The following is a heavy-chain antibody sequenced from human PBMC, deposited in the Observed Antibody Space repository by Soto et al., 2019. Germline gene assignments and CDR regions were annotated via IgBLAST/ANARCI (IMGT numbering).Heavy chain of an antibody. CDR1: GAPIRDSPYY. CDR2: IFYAGGT. Sequence: SETLSLTCSVSGAPIRDSPYYWAWIRQPPGKALQWIGTIFYAGGTFYTPSLKSRVTLSVDTSKNQFSLKLRSVTAADTAGDYCARQASGYYYGWFDPWGQATLVT. V-gene: IGHV4-39*01. CDR3: ARQASGYYYGWFDP. D-gene: IGHD3-22*01. J-gene: IGHJ5*02.